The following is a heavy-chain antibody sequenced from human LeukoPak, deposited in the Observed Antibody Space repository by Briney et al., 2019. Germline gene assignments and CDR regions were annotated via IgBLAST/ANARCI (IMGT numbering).Heavy chain of an antibody. CDR3: AGLYYDILTGYYSHFDY. CDR1: GGSTSSYY. V-gene: IGHV4-59*01. J-gene: IGHJ4*02. D-gene: IGHD3-9*01. Sequence: SETLSLTCTVSGGSTSSYYWSWIRQPPGKGLEWIGYIYCSGSTNYNPSLKSRVTISVDTSKNQFSLKLSSVTAADTAVYYCAGLYYDILTGYYSHFDYWGQGTLVTVSS. CDR2: IYCSGST.